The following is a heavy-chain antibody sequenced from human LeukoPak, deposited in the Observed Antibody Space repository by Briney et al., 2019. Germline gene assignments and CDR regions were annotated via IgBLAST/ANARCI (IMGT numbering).Heavy chain of an antibody. V-gene: IGHV3-21*01. J-gene: IGHJ5*02. CDR1: GFTFSSYS. CDR3: AGGYTAMANWFDP. CDR2: ISSSSSYI. D-gene: IGHD5-18*01. Sequence: GGSLRLSSAASGFTFSSYSMNWVRQAPGKGLEWVSSISSSSSYIYYADSVKGRFTISRDNAKNSPYLQMNSLRAEDTAVYYCAGGYTAMANWFDPWGQGTLVTVSS.